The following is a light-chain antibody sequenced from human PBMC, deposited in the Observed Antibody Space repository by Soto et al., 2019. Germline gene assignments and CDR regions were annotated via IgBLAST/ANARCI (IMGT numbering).Light chain of an antibody. CDR3: QQYGSSLIT. V-gene: IGKV3-20*01. Sequence: EIVLTQSPGTLSLSPGERATLSCRASQSVNSNYLAWHQQKPGQGPRLLVLGASSRATGIPDRFSGTGSGTDFTLTISRVEPEDFAVYYCQQYGSSLITFGQGTRLEN. CDR2: GAS. CDR1: QSVNSNY. J-gene: IGKJ5*01.